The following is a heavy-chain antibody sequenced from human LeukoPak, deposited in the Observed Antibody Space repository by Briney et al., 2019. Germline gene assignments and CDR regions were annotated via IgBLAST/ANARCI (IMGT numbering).Heavy chain of an antibody. CDR2: IKEDGSVK. V-gene: IGHV3-7*01. J-gene: IGHJ4*02. CDR1: GFTFSSYW. CDR3: ASSRLPGY. Sequence: GGSLRLSCAASGFTFSSYWMNWVRQAPGKGLEWVAYIKEDGSVKSYADSMKGRFTISRDNAKNSLNLQMNSLRAEDTAVYYCASSRLPGYWGQGTLVTVSS.